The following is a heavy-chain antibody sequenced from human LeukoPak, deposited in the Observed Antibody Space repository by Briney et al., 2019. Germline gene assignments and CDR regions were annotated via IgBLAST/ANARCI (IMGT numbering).Heavy chain of an antibody. CDR3: ARVKAAASPRRLKIDY. V-gene: IGHV1-2*02. Sequence: WASVKVSCKASGYTFTGYYMHWVRQAPGQGLEWMGWINPNSGGTNYAQKFQGRVTMTRDTSISTAYMELSRLRSDDTAVYYCARVKAAASPRRLKIDYWGQGTLVTVSS. CDR2: INPNSGGT. CDR1: GYTFTGYY. D-gene: IGHD2-15*01. J-gene: IGHJ4*02.